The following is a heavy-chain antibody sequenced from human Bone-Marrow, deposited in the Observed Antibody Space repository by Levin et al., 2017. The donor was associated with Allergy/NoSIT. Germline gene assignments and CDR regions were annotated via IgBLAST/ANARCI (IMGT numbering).Heavy chain of an antibody. CDR1: GFTFYTYG. CDR2: IWFDGSTE. J-gene: IGHJ4*02. V-gene: IGHV3-33*01. CDR3: ARGWGVATSRHYYFDH. D-gene: IGHD5-12*01. Sequence: GGSLRLSCAASGFTFYTYGTNWLRQAPGKGLEWVALIWFDGSTEDYMDSVKGRFTISRDNSKSTLYLQMNNLRAEDPAVYYCARGWGVATSRHYYFDHWGQGALVTVSS.